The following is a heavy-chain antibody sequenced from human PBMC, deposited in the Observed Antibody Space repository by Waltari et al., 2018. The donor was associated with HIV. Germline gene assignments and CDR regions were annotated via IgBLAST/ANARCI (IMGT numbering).Heavy chain of an antibody. D-gene: IGHD5-18*01. J-gene: IGHJ4*02. CDR3: ARDMENGYKYGADF. CDR2: IKLDGRQT. V-gene: IGHV3-7*01. Sequence: EVQLVESGGGLVQPGGSLRLSCAASGFTFSAYWMSWVRQGPGKGLEWVANIKLDGRQTYDVDSVKSRFTISRDNAKNSLYLQMNSLRAEDTAVYYCARDMENGYKYGADFWGQGTLVTVSS. CDR1: GFTFSAYW.